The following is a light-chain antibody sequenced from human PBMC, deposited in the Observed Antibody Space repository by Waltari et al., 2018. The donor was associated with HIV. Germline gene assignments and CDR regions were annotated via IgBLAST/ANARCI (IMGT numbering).Light chain of an antibody. V-gene: IGLV1-40*01. CDR3: QSFDSSLNAYV. J-gene: IGLJ1*01. CDR1: SPPIGAIFD. Sequence: QSVLTQAPSVSGAPGQRVPISCTRSSPPIGAIFDVHWYQLLPGSSPKLLIFANSNRPSGVPDRFSGSKSGTSASLAITGLHPEDEAEYYCQSFDSSLNAYVFGTGTTVIVL. CDR2: ANS.